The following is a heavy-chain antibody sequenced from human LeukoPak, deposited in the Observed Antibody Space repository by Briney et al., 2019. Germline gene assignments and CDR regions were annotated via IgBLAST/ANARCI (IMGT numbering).Heavy chain of an antibody. V-gene: IGHV1-2*06. CDR1: GYTFTGYY. CDR2: INPNSGGA. D-gene: IGHD5-18*01. Sequence: ASVKVSCKASGYTFTGYYIHWVRQAPGQGLEWMGRINPNSGGANYAQKFQGRVTMTRDTSITTAYMELSRLRSDDTAVYYCAREYSYGFYFGYWGQGTLVTVSS. J-gene: IGHJ4*02. CDR3: AREYSYGFYFGY.